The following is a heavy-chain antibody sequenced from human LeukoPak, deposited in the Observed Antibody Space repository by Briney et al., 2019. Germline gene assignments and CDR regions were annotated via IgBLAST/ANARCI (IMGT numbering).Heavy chain of an antibody. D-gene: IGHD3-10*01. CDR1: GGSISSYY. CDR2: IYYSGST. CDR3: ARSAGPSSFGELLTQFDP. Sequence: PSETLSLTCTVSGGSISSYYWGWIRQPPGKGLEWIGSIYYSGSTYYNPSLKSRVTISVDTSKNQFSLKLSSVTAADTAVYYCARSAGPSSFGELLTQFDPWGQGTLVTVSS. V-gene: IGHV4-39*01. J-gene: IGHJ5*02.